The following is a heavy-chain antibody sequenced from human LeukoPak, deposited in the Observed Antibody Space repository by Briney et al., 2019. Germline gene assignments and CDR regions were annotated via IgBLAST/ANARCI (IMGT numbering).Heavy chain of an antibody. CDR1: GGSISTYY. CDR3: AREEAGSRGPYYFDY. V-gene: IGHV4-59*12. CDR2: VYYSGTT. D-gene: IGHD3-10*01. Sequence: KPSETLSLTCTVSGGSISTYYWTWIRQPPGKGPEWIGNVYYSGTTNYNPSLKSRLTISVDTSKNQFSLKLSSVTAADTAVYYCAREEAGSRGPYYFDYWGQGTLVTVSS. J-gene: IGHJ4*02.